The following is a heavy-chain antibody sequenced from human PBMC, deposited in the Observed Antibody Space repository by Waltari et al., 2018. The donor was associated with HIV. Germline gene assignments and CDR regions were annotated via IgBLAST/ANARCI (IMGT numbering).Heavy chain of an antibody. D-gene: IGHD3-10*01. Sequence: QVRLQETGPGLLKPAETLSLNCQVSGASISGSNFYWGWIRQSPGKTLGWLGGLHFSGDTFCNPALKSRVNIAVDTSGNQVPLTVESVTAADTALYFCVRMGSGIFFPTRIDFWGQGALVIVSS. CDR1: GASISGSNFY. CDR3: VRMGSGIFFPTRIDF. J-gene: IGHJ4*02. CDR2: LHFSGDT. V-gene: IGHV4-39*01.